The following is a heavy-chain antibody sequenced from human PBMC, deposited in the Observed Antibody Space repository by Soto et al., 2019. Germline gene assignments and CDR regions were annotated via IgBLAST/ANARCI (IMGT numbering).Heavy chain of an antibody. CDR3: AKGFVVADKYYYYGMDV. D-gene: IGHD2-15*01. J-gene: IGHJ6*02. CDR1: GFTFSSYG. CDR2: ISYDGSNK. V-gene: IGHV3-30*18. Sequence: GGSLRLSCAASGFTFSSYGMHWVRQAPGKGLEWVAVISYDGSNKYYADSVKGRFTISRDNSKNTLYLQMNSLRAEDTAVYYCAKGFVVADKYYYYGMDVWGQGTTVTVSS.